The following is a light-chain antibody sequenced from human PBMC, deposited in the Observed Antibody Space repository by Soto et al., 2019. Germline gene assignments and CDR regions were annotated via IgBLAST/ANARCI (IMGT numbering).Light chain of an antibody. Sequence: AIQLTQSPSSLSASVGDAVTITCRASQGVSSSLAWDHQRPGKAPELLIYDASILKSGVPSRFSGSGSGTDFTLTISSLHPEDFAAYYCQHFNLYPRTLGQGTKLEIK. CDR3: QHFNLYPRT. CDR2: DAS. CDR1: QGVSSS. V-gene: IGKV1-13*02. J-gene: IGKJ2*01.